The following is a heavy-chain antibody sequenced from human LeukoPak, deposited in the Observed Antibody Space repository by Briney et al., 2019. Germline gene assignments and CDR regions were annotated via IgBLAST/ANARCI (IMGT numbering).Heavy chain of an antibody. D-gene: IGHD1-26*01. J-gene: IGHJ4*02. CDR3: AKEGIVGATWGGFDY. CDR1: GFTFDDYA. V-gene: IGHV3-43D*03. CDR2: ISWDGGST. Sequence: GGSLRLSCAASGFTFDDYAMHWVRQAPGKGLEWVSLISWDGGSTYYADSVKGRFTISRDNSKNSLYLQMNGLRAEDTALYYCAKEGIVGATWGGFDYWGQGTLVTVSS.